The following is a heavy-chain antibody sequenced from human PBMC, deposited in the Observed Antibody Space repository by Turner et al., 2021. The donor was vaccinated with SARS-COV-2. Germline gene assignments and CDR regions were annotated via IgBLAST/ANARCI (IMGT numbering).Heavy chain of an antibody. D-gene: IGHD6-13*01. CDR2: INHSGST. CDR1: GGSFSGYY. CDR3: ARGRAAAAGHFDY. J-gene: IGHJ4*02. Sequence: QVQLQQWGAVLLKPSDALSLTCAVYGGSFSGYYCSWTRQPPGKGLEWIGEINHSGSTNYNPSLKSRVTISVDTSKNQFSLKLSSVTAADTAVYYCARGRAAAAGHFDYWGQGTLVTVSS. V-gene: IGHV4-34*01.